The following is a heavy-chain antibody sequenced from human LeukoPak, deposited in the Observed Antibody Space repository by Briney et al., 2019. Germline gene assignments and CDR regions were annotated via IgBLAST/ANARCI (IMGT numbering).Heavy chain of an antibody. CDR3: DIKVYSSSSSVFDY. V-gene: IGHV1-69*05. CDR1: GGTFSSYA. D-gene: IGHD6-6*01. J-gene: IGHJ4*02. Sequence: SVKVSCKASGGTFSSYAISWVRQAPGQGLEWMGGIIPIFGTANYAQKFQGRVTIATDETTSTAYMELSSLRSEDTSVYYCDIKVYSSSSSVFDYWGQGTLVTVSS. CDR2: IIPIFGTA.